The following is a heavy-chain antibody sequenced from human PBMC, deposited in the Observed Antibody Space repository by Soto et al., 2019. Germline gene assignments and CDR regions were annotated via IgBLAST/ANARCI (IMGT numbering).Heavy chain of an antibody. D-gene: IGHD1-1*01. CDR1: GGTFSSYA. J-gene: IGHJ6*02. Sequence: QVQLVQSGAEVKKPGSSVKVSCKASGGTFSSYAISWVRQAPGQGLEWMGGIIPIFGTANYAQKFQGRVTMTADESTSTAYMELSSLRSEDTAVYYCARLDEVGINYYYGMDVWGQGTTVTVSS. CDR3: ARLDEVGINYYYGMDV. CDR2: IIPIFGTA. V-gene: IGHV1-69*01.